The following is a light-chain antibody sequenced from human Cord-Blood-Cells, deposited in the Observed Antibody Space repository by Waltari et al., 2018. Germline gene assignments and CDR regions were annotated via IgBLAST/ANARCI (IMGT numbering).Light chain of an antibody. CDR2: DVS. V-gene: IGLV2-11*01. Sequence: QSALTQPRSVSGSPGQPVTISCTGTSSDVGGYNYVSWYQQPPGKAPKLMIYDVSKRPSGVPDRFSGSKSGNTASLTISGLQAEDEADYYCCSYAGSYTYVFGTGTKVTVL. J-gene: IGLJ1*01. CDR1: SSDVGGYNY. CDR3: CSYAGSYTYV.